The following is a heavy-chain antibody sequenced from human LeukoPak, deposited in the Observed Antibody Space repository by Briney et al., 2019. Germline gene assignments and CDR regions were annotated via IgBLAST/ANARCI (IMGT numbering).Heavy chain of an antibody. Sequence: GGSLRLSCAASGFTFDDYAMHWVRHAPGKGLEGVSGISWNSGSIGYADSVKGRFTISRDNAKNSLYLQMNSLRAEDTALYYCAKASTVAAAGNHFDYWGQGTLVTVSS. J-gene: IGHJ4*02. V-gene: IGHV3-9*01. CDR2: ISWNSGSI. CDR1: GFTFDDYA. CDR3: AKASTVAAAGNHFDY. D-gene: IGHD6-13*01.